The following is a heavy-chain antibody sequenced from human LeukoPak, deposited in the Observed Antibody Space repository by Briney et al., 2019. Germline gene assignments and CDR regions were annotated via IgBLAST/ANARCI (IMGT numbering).Heavy chain of an antibody. CDR2: IGPSGAST. J-gene: IGHJ4*02. V-gene: IGHV3-23*01. CDR1: AFTFSSYA. CDR3: AKKGGNSGFFDS. Sequence: PGGSLRLSCAAYAFTFSSYAMSWVRQAPGKGLEWVSAIGPSGASTYYTDSVKGRFTISRGSSKNTLYLQMNSLRAEDTAVYYCAKKGGNSGFFDSWGQGTLVTVSS. D-gene: IGHD4-23*01.